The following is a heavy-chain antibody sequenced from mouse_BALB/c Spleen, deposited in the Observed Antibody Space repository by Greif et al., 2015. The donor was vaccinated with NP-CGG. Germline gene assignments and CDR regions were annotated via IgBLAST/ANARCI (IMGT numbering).Heavy chain of an antibody. CDR3: AFIYYDYDGFAY. D-gene: IGHD2-4*01. Sequence: VQLQQSGAELVKPGASVKLSCTASGFNIKDTYMHWVKQRPEQGLEWIGRIDPANGNTKYDPKFQGKATITADTSSNTAYLQLSSLTSEDTAVYYCAFIYYDYDGFAYWGQGTLVTVSA. CDR2: IDPANGNT. CDR1: GFNIKDTY. V-gene: IGHV14-3*02. J-gene: IGHJ3*01.